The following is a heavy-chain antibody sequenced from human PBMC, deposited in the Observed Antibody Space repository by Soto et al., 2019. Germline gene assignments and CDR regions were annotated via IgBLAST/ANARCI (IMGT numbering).Heavy chain of an antibody. V-gene: IGHV3-73*02. CDR3: TSPEDTYGYPEALHY. CDR2: IRTKPNNYAT. CDR1: GFAFSGSA. Sequence: EVQLVQSGGGLVQPGGSLKLSCVASGFAFSGSAMHWVRQAPGKGLEWVGRIRTKPNNYATVYSASVRGRFTISRDDSGSATYLQMDSMKTDDTAVYYCTSPEDTYGYPEALHYWGQGTLFTVAS. J-gene: IGHJ4*02. D-gene: IGHD5-18*01.